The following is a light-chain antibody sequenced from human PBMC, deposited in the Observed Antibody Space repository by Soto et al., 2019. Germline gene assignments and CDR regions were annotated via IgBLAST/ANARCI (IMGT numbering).Light chain of an antibody. J-gene: IGLJ1*01. CDR2: RNN. Sequence: QAVVTQPPSASGTPGQRVTISCSGSSSNIGSNYVYWYQQLPGTAPKLLIYRNNQRPSVVPDRFSGSKSGTSASLAISGLRSEDEADYYCAAWDDSLSGYVVGTGTKVTVL. CDR3: AAWDDSLSGYV. CDR1: SSNIGSNY. V-gene: IGLV1-47*01.